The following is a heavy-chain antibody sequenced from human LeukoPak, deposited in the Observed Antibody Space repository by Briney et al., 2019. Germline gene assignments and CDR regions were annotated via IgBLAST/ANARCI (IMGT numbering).Heavy chain of an antibody. CDR2: IYYSGST. CDR1: GDSISSATYY. V-gene: IGHV4-39*01. D-gene: IGHD3-10*01. CDR3: ARQYYGSGSYFDY. J-gene: IGHJ4*02. Sequence: SETLSLTCTVSGDSISSATYYWSWIRQPPGKGLEWIGSIYYSGSTYYNPSLKSRVTISVDTSKSQFSLKLSSVTAADTAVYYCARQYYGSGSYFDYWGQGTLVTVSS.